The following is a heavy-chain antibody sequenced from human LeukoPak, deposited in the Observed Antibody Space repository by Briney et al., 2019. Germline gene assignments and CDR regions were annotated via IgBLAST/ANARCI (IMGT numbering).Heavy chain of an antibody. V-gene: IGHV4-31*03. Sequence: TLSLTCTVSGASISSGGCSWSWIRQHPGKGLERIWYFYYRGRSYYNPSLKSRVTISVDTSKNQLTLKLSSVTAADTAVYYCARIAAGYTYGHFDYWGQGTLVTVSS. D-gene: IGHD5-18*01. CDR2: FYYRGRS. J-gene: IGHJ4*02. CDR1: GASISSGGCS. CDR3: ARIAAGYTYGHFDY.